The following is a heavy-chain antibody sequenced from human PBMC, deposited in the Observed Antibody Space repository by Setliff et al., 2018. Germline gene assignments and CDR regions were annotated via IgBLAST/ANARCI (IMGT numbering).Heavy chain of an antibody. J-gene: IGHJ4*02. CDR2: IKSAADGGTI. V-gene: IGHV3-15*01. CDR1: GFSFSNTK. D-gene: IGHD3-10*01. CDR3: TTDWSRGGSGNYLRLDY. Sequence: GESLKISCLASGFSFSNTKMSWIRQAPGKGLEWVGRIKSAADGGTIEYAAAVNGRFTVSRDDSKNTLFLQMNSLKTEDTALYYCTTDWSRGGSGNYLRLDYWGPGTLVTVSS.